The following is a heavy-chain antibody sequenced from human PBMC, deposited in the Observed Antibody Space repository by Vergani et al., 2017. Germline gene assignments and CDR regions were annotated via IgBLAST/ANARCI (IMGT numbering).Heavy chain of an antibody. D-gene: IGHD2-8*01. Sequence: QVQLVQSGAEVKKPGSSVKVSCKASGGTFSSYAISWVRQAPGQGLEWMGGIIPIFGTANYAQKFQGRVTITADESTSTAYMELSSLRSEDTAVYYCARDCTNGVCYTPIWIDPWGQGTLVTVPS. CDR2: IIPIFGTA. CDR1: GGTFSSYA. V-gene: IGHV1-69*01. CDR3: ARDCTNGVCYTPIWIDP. J-gene: IGHJ5*02.